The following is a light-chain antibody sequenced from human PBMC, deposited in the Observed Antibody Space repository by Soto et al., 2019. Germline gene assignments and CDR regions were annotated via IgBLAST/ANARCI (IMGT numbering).Light chain of an antibody. CDR2: EVT. CDR1: SSDVGGYNY. Sequence: QSALTQPASVSASPGQSITISCTGTSSDVGGYNYVSWYQHHPGKAPKLMIYEVTNRPSGVSNRFSGSKSGNTASLTISGLQAEDEADYYCSLYTSSSTFYVGFGAGTKLTVL. J-gene: IGLJ1*01. V-gene: IGLV2-14*01. CDR3: SLYTSSSTFYVG.